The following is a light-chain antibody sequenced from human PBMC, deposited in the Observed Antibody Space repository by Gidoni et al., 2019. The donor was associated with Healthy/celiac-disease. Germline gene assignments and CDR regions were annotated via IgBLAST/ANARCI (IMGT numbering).Light chain of an antibody. CDR2: AAS. CDR1: QSSSSY. Sequence: DIQMTQSPSSLSASVGDRVTITCRASQSSSSYLNWYQQKPGKAPKLLIYAASSLQSGVQSRFSGSGSGTDFTLTIISLQPEDFATYYCQQSYSTPRTFGQGTKLEIK. V-gene: IGKV1-39*01. J-gene: IGKJ2*01. CDR3: QQSYSTPRT.